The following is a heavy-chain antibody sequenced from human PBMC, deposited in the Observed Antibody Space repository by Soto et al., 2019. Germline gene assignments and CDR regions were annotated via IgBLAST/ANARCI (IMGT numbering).Heavy chain of an antibody. D-gene: IGHD2-15*01. CDR2: IYYSGST. Sequence: SETLSLTCTFSGGSIRSYYWRLIRQPPGKGLEWIGYIYYSGSTNYNPSLKSRVTISVDTSKNQFSLKLSSVTAADTAVYYCARSIEGIVVVVAANPQPDDAFDIWGQGTMVTVSS. CDR1: GGSIRSYY. J-gene: IGHJ3*02. V-gene: IGHV4-59*01. CDR3: ARSIEGIVVVVAANPQPDDAFDI.